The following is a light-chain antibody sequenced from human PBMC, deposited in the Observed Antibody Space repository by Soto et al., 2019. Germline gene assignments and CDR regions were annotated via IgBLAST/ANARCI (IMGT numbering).Light chain of an antibody. J-gene: IGLJ2*01. CDR1: SSNIGSNY. V-gene: IGLV1-44*01. CDR2: SNN. Sequence: QSALTQPPSASGTPGQRVTISCSGSSSNIGSNYVNWYQQLPGTAPKLLIYSNNQRPSGVPDRFSGSKAGTSASLAISGLQSEDETDYYCAAWDDSLIGPVFGGGTKLTVL. CDR3: AAWDDSLIGPV.